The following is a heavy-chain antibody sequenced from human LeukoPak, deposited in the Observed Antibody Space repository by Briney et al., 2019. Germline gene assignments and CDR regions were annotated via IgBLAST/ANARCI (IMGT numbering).Heavy chain of an antibody. CDR1: GFTVSVNY. D-gene: IGHD5-18*01. CDR2: IYSGGST. J-gene: IGHJ4*02. CDR3: ARENNYGYNRFDY. V-gene: IGHV3-53*01. Sequence: GESLRLSCAASGFTVSVNYMNWVRQAPGKGLEWVSVIYSGGSTYYADSVKGRFAISRDSSKNTLYLQMNSLRPEDTAVYYCARENNYGYNRFDYWGQGTLVTVSS.